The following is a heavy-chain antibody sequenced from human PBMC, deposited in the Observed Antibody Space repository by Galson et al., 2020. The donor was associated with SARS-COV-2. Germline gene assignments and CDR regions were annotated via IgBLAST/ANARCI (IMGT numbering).Heavy chain of an antibody. D-gene: IGHD2-21*02. CDR3: ARDPGGDHNIYFDF. CDR1: GDSINNHY. V-gene: IGHV4-4*07. J-gene: IGHJ4*02. Sequence: SQTLSLTYTVSGDSINNHYWNWIRQPAGKGLEWIGRIFVTGDTNYNPSLRSRVSLSVDRSRNQFSLNVRSVTAADTAIYYCARDPGGDHNIYFDFWGQGTLVTVSS. CDR2: IFVTGDT.